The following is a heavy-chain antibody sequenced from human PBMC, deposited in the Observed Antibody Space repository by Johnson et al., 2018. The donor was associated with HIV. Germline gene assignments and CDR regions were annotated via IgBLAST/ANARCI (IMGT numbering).Heavy chain of an antibody. CDR2: IRGRANTYAT. Sequence: VQLVESGGGLVQPGGSLRLSCAASGFTFSGSAMHWVRQASGKGLEWVGRIRGRANTYATAYAASLKGSFTISRDNSKNTLYLQMNSLRAEDTAVYYCASLIAAAGDDAF. CDR1: GFTFSGSA. CDR3: ASLIAAAGDDAF. J-gene: IGHJ3*01. V-gene: IGHV3-73*01. D-gene: IGHD6-13*01.